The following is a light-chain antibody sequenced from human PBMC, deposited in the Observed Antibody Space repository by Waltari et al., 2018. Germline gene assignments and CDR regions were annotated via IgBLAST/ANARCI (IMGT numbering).Light chain of an antibody. J-gene: IGKJ2*01. CDR3: VQGTHWPPYT. V-gene: IGKV2-30*01. Sequence: DAVMTQSPLSLPVTLGQPAYISCRSSQSLVASNGHTYLSWLQQRPGQSPRRLIYLVSNRDSGVPDRFSGSGSGTDFTLKISRVEAEDVGVYYCVQGTHWPPYTFGQGTKLEIE. CDR1: QSLVASNGHTY. CDR2: LVS.